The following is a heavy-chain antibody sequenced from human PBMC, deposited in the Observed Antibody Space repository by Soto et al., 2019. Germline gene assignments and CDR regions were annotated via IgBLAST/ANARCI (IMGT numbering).Heavy chain of an antibody. CDR3: ARGGLYAYYQDN. V-gene: IGHV3-74*01. J-gene: IGHJ4*02. CDR2: LKGDGSMT. Sequence: EVQLVESGGGVVQPGESLRLSCTASGFTFSTYWMHWVRQAPGKGLVWLSRLKGDGSMTDYADSVKGRFTIARDNAENTLYLQMNGLRADDTAIYDCARGGLYAYYQDNWGQGTLVTVSS. CDR1: GFTFSTYW. D-gene: IGHD3-16*01.